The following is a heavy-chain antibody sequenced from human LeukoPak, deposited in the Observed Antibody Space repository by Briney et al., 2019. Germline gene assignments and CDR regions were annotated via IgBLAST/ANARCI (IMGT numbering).Heavy chain of an antibody. J-gene: IGHJ3*02. CDR1: GFTFEDSG. Sequence: PGGSLRLSCVASGFTFEDSGMHWVRQGPGKGLEWVSGISWNSGRVGYADSVKGRFTISRDNAKNSLYVQMNSLRAEDTALYYCAKGVRITMVRGASDIWGQGTMVTVSS. CDR3: AKGVRITMVRGASDI. V-gene: IGHV3-9*01. D-gene: IGHD3-10*01. CDR2: ISWNSGRV.